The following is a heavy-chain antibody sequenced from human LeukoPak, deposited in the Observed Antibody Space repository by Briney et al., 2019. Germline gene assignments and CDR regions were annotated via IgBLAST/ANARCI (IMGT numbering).Heavy chain of an antibody. V-gene: IGHV1-2*02. CDR2: INPNSGGT. CDR1: GYTFTGYY. D-gene: IGHD3-22*01. Sequence: ASVKVSCKASGYTFTGYYMHWVRQAPGQGLEWMGWINPNSGGTNYAQKFQGRVTMTTDTSTSTAYMELRSLRSDDTAVYYCARVEYYDSSGYSSLSYYFDYWGQGTLVTVSS. CDR3: ARVEYYDSSGYSSLSYYFDY. J-gene: IGHJ4*02.